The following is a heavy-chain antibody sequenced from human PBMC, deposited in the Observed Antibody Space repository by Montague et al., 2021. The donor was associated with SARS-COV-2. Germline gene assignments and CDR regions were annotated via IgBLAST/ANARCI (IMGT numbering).Heavy chain of an antibody. CDR2: VYFSGTA. Sequence: SETPSLTCTVSAGSINNPSWSWIRQTPAQDLERIAYVYFSGTASSNPSLTSRVTISVDTSRTQFALQLTAVTAADTDADYCARRPSSGWSFDYWGQGTQVSVSS. V-gene: IGHV4-59*08. CDR3: ARRPSSGWSFDY. CDR1: AGSINNPS. D-gene: IGHD6-19*01. J-gene: IGHJ4*02.